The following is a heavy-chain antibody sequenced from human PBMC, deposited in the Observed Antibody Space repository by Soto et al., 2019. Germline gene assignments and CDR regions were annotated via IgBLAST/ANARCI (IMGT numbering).Heavy chain of an antibody. CDR3: TGEVASGY. CDR1: GFTVSTYG. J-gene: IGHJ4*02. D-gene: IGHD2-8*02. V-gene: IGHV3-30*03. Sequence: QVQLVESGGGVVQPGRSLRLSCAVSGFTVSTYGMHWVRQAPGKGLEWVAVISRDGGTKYYADSVKGRFTISRDNSRNRLFLEMNSLRGDEMAVYYCTGEVASGYWGQGTLVTVSS. CDR2: ISRDGGTK.